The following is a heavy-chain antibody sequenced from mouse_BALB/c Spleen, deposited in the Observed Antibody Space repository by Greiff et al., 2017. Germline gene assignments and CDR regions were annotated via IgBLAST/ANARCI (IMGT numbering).Heavy chain of an antibody. V-gene: IGHV3-2*02. J-gene: IGHJ4*01. CDR2: ISYSGST. Sequence: EVQLQESGPGLVKPSQSLSLTCTVTGYSITSDYAWNWIRQFPGNKLEWMGYISYSGSTSYNPSLKSRISITRDTSKNQFFLQLNSVTTEDTATYYCASRYYHAMDYWGQGTSVTVSS. CDR1: GYSITSDYA. D-gene: IGHD2-1*01. CDR3: ASRYYHAMDY.